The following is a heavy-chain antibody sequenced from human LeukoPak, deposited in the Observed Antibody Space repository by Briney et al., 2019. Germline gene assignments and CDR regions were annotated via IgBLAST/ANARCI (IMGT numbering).Heavy chain of an antibody. V-gene: IGHV3-23*01. Sequence: GGSLTLSCAASGFTFSIYAMSWARHAPGKGLECVSAISDSGGSTYYADSVKGQFTISRDNSKNTLYLQMNSLRAEDTAVYYCAKDPRYCSGGSCYRWFEPWGQGTLVTVSS. CDR1: GFTFSIYA. CDR2: ISDSGGST. J-gene: IGHJ5*02. CDR3: AKDPRYCSGGSCYRWFEP. D-gene: IGHD2-15*01.